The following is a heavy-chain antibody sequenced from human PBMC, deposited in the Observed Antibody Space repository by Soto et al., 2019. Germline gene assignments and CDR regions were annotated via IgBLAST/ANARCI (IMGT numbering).Heavy chain of an antibody. CDR3: AIRGITMVRGVIISLGFDY. D-gene: IGHD3-10*01. Sequence: QLQLQESGPGLVKPSETLSLTCTVSGGSISSSSYYWCLIRQPPGKGLEGIGSSYYSGSTYYNPSLKSRVTISVDTSKNQFSRKLSSVTAADTAVYYCAIRGITMVRGVIISLGFDYWGQGTLVTVSS. V-gene: IGHV4-39*01. CDR1: GGSISSSSYY. J-gene: IGHJ4*02. CDR2: SYYSGST.